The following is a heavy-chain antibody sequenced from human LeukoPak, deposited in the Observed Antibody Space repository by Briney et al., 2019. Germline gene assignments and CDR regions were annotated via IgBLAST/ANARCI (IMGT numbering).Heavy chain of an antibody. V-gene: IGHV4-30-4*02. CDR2: IFHRGGT. D-gene: IGHD5-24*01. CDR1: NDSISSGDYY. CDR3: ARGGYSYIDY. J-gene: IGHJ4*02. Sequence: SETLSLTCTVSNDSISSGDYYWNWIRQPPGKGLEWIGYIFHRGGTSYNPSLKSRILFSVDTSQNQFSLKLSSVTAADTAVYYCARGGYSYIDYWGQGTLVTVSS.